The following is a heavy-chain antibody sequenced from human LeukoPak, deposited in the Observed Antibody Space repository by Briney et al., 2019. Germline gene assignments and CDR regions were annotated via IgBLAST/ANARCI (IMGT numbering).Heavy chain of an antibody. J-gene: IGHJ5*02. Sequence: SETLSLTCTVSGGSISSGGYYWSWIRQHPGKGLEWIGYIYYSGSTYYNPSLKSRVTISVDTSKNQFSLKLSSVTAADTAVYYCARSIDGYSSSWYSRGWFDPWGQGTLVTVSS. D-gene: IGHD6-13*01. V-gene: IGHV4-31*03. CDR2: IYYSGST. CDR3: ARSIDGYSSSWYSRGWFDP. CDR1: GGSISSGGYY.